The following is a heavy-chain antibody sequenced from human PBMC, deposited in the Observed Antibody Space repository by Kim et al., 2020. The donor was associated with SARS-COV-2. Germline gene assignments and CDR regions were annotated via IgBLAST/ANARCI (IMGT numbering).Heavy chain of an antibody. CDR3: ARVGVGAGSRHAFES. Sequence: GGSLRLSCAASGFTFSSNYMSWVRQAPGKGLEWVSVIYSGGSTYYSDSVKGRFTVSRDNATNTLYFQVNSLRAEDTAVYYCARVGVGAGSRHAFESWGQG. D-gene: IGHD3-10*01. J-gene: IGHJ3*02. CDR2: IYSGGST. V-gene: IGHV3-53*01. CDR1: GFTFSSNY.